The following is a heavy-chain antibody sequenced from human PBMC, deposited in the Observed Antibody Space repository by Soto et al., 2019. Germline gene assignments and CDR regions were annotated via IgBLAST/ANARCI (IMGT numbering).Heavy chain of an antibody. CDR1: GGSFTGYY. CDR2: INHSGFT. J-gene: IGHJ4*02. Sequence: QLQLHQSGAGLLKPSETLSLTCDVSGGSFTGYYWAWIGQPPGKGLEWIGEINHSGFTNYNPALTGRVTISLDTSRRQFALKLDSLTAADTAFYFCARGHGRFAHWGQGTLVTVSS. CDR3: ARGHGRFAH. V-gene: IGHV4-34*01.